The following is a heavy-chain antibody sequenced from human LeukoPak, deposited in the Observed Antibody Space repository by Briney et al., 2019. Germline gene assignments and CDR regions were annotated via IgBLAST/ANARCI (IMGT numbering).Heavy chain of an antibody. CDR3: ARVGGNCSSTSCYLDY. Sequence: ASVKVSCKASGYTFTGYYMHWVRQAPGQGLEWMGWINPNSGGTNYAQKFQGRVTMTRDTSISTAYMELSRLGSDDTAVYYCARVGGNCSSTSCYLDYWGQGTLVTVSS. V-gene: IGHV1-2*02. CDR2: INPNSGGT. CDR1: GYTFTGYY. D-gene: IGHD2-2*01. J-gene: IGHJ4*02.